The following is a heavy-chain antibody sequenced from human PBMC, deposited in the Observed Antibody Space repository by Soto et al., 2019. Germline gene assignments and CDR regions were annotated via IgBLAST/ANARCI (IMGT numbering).Heavy chain of an antibody. CDR2: ISYDGSNI. J-gene: IGHJ4*02. V-gene: IGHV3-30-3*01. Sequence: GGSLRLSCAASGFTFSNYAMHWVRQAPGKGLEWVALISYDGSNIYYADSVKGRFTISRDNPKNTLYLQMNSLKAEDTAVYYCARDSTPSTLYSYGPFDCWGQGTLVTVSS. CDR1: GFTFSNYA. CDR3: ARDSTPSTLYSYGPFDC. D-gene: IGHD5-18*01.